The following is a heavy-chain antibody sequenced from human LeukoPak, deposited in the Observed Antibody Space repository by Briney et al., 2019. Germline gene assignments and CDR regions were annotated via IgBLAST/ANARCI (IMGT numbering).Heavy chain of an antibody. CDR3: AKGAHFSSSNFDY. CDR2: ISGSGGGT. CDR1: GFTFSSCA. V-gene: IGHV3-23*01. Sequence: GGSLRLSCAASGFTFSSCAISWVRQAPGKGLEWVSAISGSGGGTYYADSVNGRFTISRANSKSTLYLQMNSLRAEDTAVYYCAKGAHFSSSNFDYWGQGTLVTVSS. D-gene: IGHD6-13*01. J-gene: IGHJ4*02.